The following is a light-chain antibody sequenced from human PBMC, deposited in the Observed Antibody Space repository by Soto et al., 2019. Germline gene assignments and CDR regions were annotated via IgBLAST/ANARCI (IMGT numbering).Light chain of an antibody. CDR3: QHQRT. Sequence: DIQMTQSPSTLSASVGDRVTITCRASQSISSWLAWYQQKPGKAPKLLIYKASSLESGVPSRFSGSGSGTEFTLTLSSLQLDDFATYYCQHQRTFGQGTKVEIK. V-gene: IGKV1-5*03. J-gene: IGKJ1*01. CDR1: QSISSW. CDR2: KAS.